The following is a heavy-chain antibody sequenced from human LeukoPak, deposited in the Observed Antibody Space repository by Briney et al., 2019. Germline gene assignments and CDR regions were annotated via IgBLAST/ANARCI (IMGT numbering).Heavy chain of an antibody. V-gene: IGHV4-34*01. D-gene: IGHD3-22*01. CDR1: GGSFSGYY. J-gene: IGHJ4*02. CDR3: ARDGPNYYDSSGYYWEDY. Sequence: SETLSLTCAVYGGSFSGYYWSWIRQPPGKGLEWIGEINHSGSTNYNPSLKSRVTISVDTSKNQFSLKLSSVTAADTAVYYCARDGPNYYDSSGYYWEDYWGQGTLVTVSS. CDR2: INHSGST.